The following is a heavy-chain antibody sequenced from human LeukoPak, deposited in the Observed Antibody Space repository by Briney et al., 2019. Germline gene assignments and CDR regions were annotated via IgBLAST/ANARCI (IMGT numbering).Heavy chain of an antibody. CDR1: GGSISSYY. Sequence: SSETLSLTCTVSGGSISSYYWSWIRQPAGKGLEWIGRIYTSGSTNYNPSLKNRVTMSVDTSKNQFSLKLGSVTAADTAVYYCAADYSGSHSFDYWGQGTLVTVSS. V-gene: IGHV4-4*07. CDR2: IYTSGST. CDR3: AADYSGSHSFDY. J-gene: IGHJ4*02. D-gene: IGHD1-26*01.